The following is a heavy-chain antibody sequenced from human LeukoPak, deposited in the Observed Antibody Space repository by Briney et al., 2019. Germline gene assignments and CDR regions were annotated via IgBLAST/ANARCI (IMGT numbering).Heavy chain of an antibody. Sequence: GGSLRLSCAASGFTFSTYVIHWVRQAPGKGLEWVAFISDDGSSKHYADSVKGRFAISRDNSKNTLSLQMNSLRAEDTAVYYCASAYGDYLDHWGQGTLDTVSP. V-gene: IGHV3-30*09. CDR3: ASAYGDYLDH. D-gene: IGHD4-17*01. CDR2: ISDDGSSK. CDR1: GFTFSTYV. J-gene: IGHJ4*02.